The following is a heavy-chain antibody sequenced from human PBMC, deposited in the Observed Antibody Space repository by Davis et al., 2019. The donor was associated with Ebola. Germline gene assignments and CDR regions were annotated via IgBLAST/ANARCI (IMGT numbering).Heavy chain of an antibody. CDR1: GHTFTGYS. J-gene: IGHJ5*02. CDR2: IIPIFGTA. Sequence: SVKVSCKASGHTFTGYSMHWVRQAPGQGLEWMGGIIPIFGTANYAQKFQGRVTITADKSTSTAYMELSSLRSEDTAVYYCARVRVYSSSSYWFDPWGQGTLVTVSS. CDR3: ARVRVYSSSSYWFDP. V-gene: IGHV1-69*06. D-gene: IGHD6-6*01.